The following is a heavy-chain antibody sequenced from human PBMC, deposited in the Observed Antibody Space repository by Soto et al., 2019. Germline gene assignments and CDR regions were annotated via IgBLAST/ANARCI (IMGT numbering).Heavy chain of an antibody. J-gene: IGHJ4*02. CDR2: ISSSSSTI. CDR1: GFTFSSYS. Sequence: GGSLRLSCAASGFTFSSYSMNWVRQAPGKGLEWVSYISSSSSTIYYADSVKGRFTISRDNAKNSLYLQMNSLRAEDTAVYYCARLGGFSIAVAGYFDYWGQGTLVTVSS. D-gene: IGHD6-19*01. CDR3: ARLGGFSIAVAGYFDY. V-gene: IGHV3-48*01.